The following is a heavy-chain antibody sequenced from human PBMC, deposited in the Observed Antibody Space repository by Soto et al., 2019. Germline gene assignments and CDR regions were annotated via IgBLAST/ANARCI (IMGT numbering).Heavy chain of an antibody. J-gene: IGHJ5*02. CDR1: GGSISSGGYY. CDR3: ARDQEGWFDP. V-gene: IGHV4-31*03. Sequence: SETLSLTCTVSGGSISSGGYYWSWIRQHPGKGLEWIGYIYYSGSTYYNPSLKSRVTISVDTSRNQFSLKLSSVTAADTAVYYCARDQEGWFDPWGQGTLVTVSS. CDR2: IYYSGST.